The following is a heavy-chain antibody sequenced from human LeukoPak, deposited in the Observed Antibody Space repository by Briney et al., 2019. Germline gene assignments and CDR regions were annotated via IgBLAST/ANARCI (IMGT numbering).Heavy chain of an antibody. J-gene: IGHJ5*02. V-gene: IGHV1-24*01. Sequence: VASVRVSCKVSGHSLTDYPMHWVRQVPGKGLEWMGGFDQEDGETFYAQKFQGRVTMTEDASTDTAYLELTSLTSEDTAVYYWSLDDAGEGFNLDPWGQGNLVTVSS. CDR3: SLDDAGEGFNLDP. D-gene: IGHD5-24*01. CDR1: GHSLTDYP. CDR2: FDQEDGET.